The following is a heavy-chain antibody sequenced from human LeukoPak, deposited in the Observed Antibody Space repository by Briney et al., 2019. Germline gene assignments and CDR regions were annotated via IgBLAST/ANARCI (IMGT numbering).Heavy chain of an antibody. CDR1: GFTFSTYS. Sequence: GGSLRLSCAASGFTFSTYSMNWVRQTPGKGLEWVSYISSSRTIHYADSVKGRFTISRDNAKNLLYLQMNSLRAEDTAVYFCARLSSWVFEIWGQGTMVTISS. J-gene: IGHJ3*02. CDR3: ARLSSWVFEI. CDR2: ISSSRTI. D-gene: IGHD3-16*01. V-gene: IGHV3-48*04.